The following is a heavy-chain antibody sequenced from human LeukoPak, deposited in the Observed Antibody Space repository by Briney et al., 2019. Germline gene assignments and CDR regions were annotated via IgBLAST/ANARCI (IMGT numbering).Heavy chain of an antibody. Sequence: GASVKVSCKGSGYTFTKYAISWVRQAPGQGLEYMGWIDTNTGNPTYAQGFTGRFVFSLDTSVSTAYLQISSLKAEDSAMYFCANCYDSSGFFAYWGQGTLVTVSS. V-gene: IGHV7-4-1*02. D-gene: IGHD3-22*01. J-gene: IGHJ4*02. CDR1: GYTFTKYA. CDR3: ANCYDSSGFFAY. CDR2: IDTNTGNP.